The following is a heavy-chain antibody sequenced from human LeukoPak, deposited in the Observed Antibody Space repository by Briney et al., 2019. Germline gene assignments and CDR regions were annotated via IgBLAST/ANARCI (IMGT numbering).Heavy chain of an antibody. V-gene: IGHV4-39*02. CDR3: AREGLARDYDYMDV. CDR2: IYYSGST. J-gene: IGHJ6*03. CDR1: GGSISSSSYY. Sequence: PSETLSLTCIVSGGSISSSSYYWGWIRQPPGKGLEWIGIIYYSGSTYYSPSLKSRVTISVDTSKNQFSLKLSSVTDADTAVYYCAREGLARDYDYMDVWGKGTTVTISS.